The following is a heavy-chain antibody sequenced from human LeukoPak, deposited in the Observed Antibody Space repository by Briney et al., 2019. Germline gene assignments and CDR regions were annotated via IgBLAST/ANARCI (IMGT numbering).Heavy chain of an antibody. CDR1: GFTVSSNY. CDR2: IYSGGST. CDR3: ARGSTVTSLGY. V-gene: IGHV3-53*01. J-gene: IGHJ4*02. D-gene: IGHD4-17*01. Sequence: GGSLRLSCAASGFTVSSNYMSWVRQAPGKGLEWVSVIYSGGSTYYADSVKGRFTISRDNSKNTLYLQMNSLRAEDTAVYYYARGSTVTSLGYWGQGTLVTVSS.